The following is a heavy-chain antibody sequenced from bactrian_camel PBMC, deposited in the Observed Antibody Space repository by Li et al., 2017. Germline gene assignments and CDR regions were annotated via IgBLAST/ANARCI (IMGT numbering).Heavy chain of an antibody. V-gene: IGHV3S53*01. CDR2: LDFRGIS. CDR1: RDTYTTLC. D-gene: IGHD1*01. J-gene: IGHJ4*01. Sequence: HVQLVESGGGSVQAGGSLQLSCTAKRDTYTTLCMGWFRQAPGQEREGIATLDFRGISAYADSVKGRFTISRDNARNTVYLQKDNLNSDDTALYYCVGDAWTWWGQGTQVTVS. CDR3: VGDAWTW.